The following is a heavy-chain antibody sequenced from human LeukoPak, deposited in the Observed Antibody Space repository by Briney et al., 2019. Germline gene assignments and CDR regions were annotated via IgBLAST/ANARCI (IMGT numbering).Heavy chain of an antibody. CDR2: IKQDGSEK. J-gene: IGHJ4*02. V-gene: IGHV3-7*01. Sequence: PGGSLRLSCAASGFTFSSYWMSWVRQAPGKGLEWVANIKQDGSEKYYVDSVKGRFTISRDNAKNSLYLQMNSLRAEDTAVYYCARDSQSVLSFWSGYYPQGFCDYWGQGTLGTVSS. CDR3: ARDSQSVLSFWSGYYPQGFCDY. D-gene: IGHD3-3*01. CDR1: GFTFSSYW.